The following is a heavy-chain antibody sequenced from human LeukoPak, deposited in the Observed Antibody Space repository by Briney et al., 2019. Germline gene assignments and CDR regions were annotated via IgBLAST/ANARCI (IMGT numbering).Heavy chain of an antibody. CDR2: LFSDGTT. D-gene: IGHD3-16*02. CDR3: ARGAGNYDYVWGSYRSDWFDP. J-gene: IGHJ5*02. V-gene: IGHV3-53*01. CDR1: GFTVSSNY. Sequence: PGGSLRLSCAASGFTVSSNYMSWVRQAPGKGLEWVSMLFSDGTTSYADSVKGRFTISRDSSKNTMYLQMNSLRAEDTAVYYCARGAGNYDYVWGSYRSDWFDPWAREPWSPSPQ.